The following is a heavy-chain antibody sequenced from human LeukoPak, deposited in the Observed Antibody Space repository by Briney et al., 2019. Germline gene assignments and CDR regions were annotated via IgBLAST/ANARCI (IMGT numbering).Heavy chain of an antibody. CDR2: IYYSGST. CDR1: GGSISSYY. Sequence: PSETLSLTCTVSGGSISSYYWSWSRQPPGKGLEWLGYIYYSGSTNYNPSLKSRVTISVDTSKNQFSLKLSSVTAADTAVYYCARQPMYCSGGSCYRDWFDPWGQGTLVTVSS. D-gene: IGHD2-15*01. V-gene: IGHV4-59*08. J-gene: IGHJ5*02. CDR3: ARQPMYCSGGSCYRDWFDP.